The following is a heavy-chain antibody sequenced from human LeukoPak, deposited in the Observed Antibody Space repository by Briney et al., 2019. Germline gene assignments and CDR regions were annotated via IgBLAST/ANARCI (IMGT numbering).Heavy chain of an antibody. CDR1: GYTFTSYG. J-gene: IGHJ4*02. CDR2: ISAYNGNT. V-gene: IGHV1-18*01. Sequence: ASVKVYCKASGYTFTSYGISWVRQAPGQGLEWMGWISAYNGNTNYAQKLQGRVAMTTDTSTSTACMELRSLRSDDTAVYYCARFWGYCSSTSCPEFDYWGQGTLVTVSS. CDR3: ARFWGYCSSTSCPEFDY. D-gene: IGHD2-2*01.